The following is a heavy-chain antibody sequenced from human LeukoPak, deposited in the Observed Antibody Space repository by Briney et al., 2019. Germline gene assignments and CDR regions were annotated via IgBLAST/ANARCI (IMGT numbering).Heavy chain of an antibody. V-gene: IGHV4-59*01. Sequence: SETLSLTCTVSGGSISSYYWSWIRQPPGKGLEWIGYIYYSGSTNYNPSLKSRVTISVDTSKNQFSLKLSSVTAADTAVYYCARVRLEHFDYWGQGTLVTVSS. CDR3: ARVRLEHFDY. J-gene: IGHJ4*02. CDR1: GGSISSYY. D-gene: IGHD5-12*01. CDR2: IYYSGST.